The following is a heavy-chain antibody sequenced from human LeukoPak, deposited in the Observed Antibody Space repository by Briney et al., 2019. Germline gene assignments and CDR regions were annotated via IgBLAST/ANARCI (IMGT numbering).Heavy chain of an antibody. D-gene: IGHD1-26*01. CDR3: ARDNTGSYEY. J-gene: IGHJ4*02. V-gene: IGHV3-43*02. CDR2: IRADGATT. Sequence: PGGSLRLSCAASGFTFGDYDMHWVRQAPGKGLEWASLIRADGATTRYTDSVKGRFTISRDNSKDSLYLQMNSLRTEDTALYYCARDNTGSYEYWGQGTLVTVSP. CDR1: GFTFGDYD.